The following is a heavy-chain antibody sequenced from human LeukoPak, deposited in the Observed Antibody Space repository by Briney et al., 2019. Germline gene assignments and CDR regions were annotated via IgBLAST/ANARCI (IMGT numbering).Heavy chain of an antibody. CDR1: GGTFSSYA. V-gene: IGHV1-69*13. J-gene: IGHJ5*02. D-gene: IGHD3-10*01. CDR3: ARDGQGLLWFGEFDNWFDP. Sequence: ASVKVSCKASGGTFSSYAISWVRQAPGQGLEWMGGIIPIFGTANYAQKFQGRVTITADESTSTAYMELSSLRSDDTAVYYCARDGQGLLWFGEFDNWFDPWGQGTLVTVSS. CDR2: IIPIFGTA.